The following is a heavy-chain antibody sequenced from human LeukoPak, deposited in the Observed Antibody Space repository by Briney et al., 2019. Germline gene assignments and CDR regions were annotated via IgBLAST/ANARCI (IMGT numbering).Heavy chain of an antibody. CDR3: ARGLHYYDSSGYRSEYFQH. Sequence: SVXXXXKGSXXSXXSXGIXXVRQAPGQGLEWMGGIIAIFAPATYAPKFQGRVSITAHQSTSTAYMELSSLRSEDTAVYYCARGLHYYDSSGYRSEYFQHWGQGTLVTVSS. CDR1: XXSXXSXG. V-gene: IGHV1-69*01. D-gene: IGHD3-22*01. J-gene: IGHJ1*01. CDR2: IIAIFAPA.